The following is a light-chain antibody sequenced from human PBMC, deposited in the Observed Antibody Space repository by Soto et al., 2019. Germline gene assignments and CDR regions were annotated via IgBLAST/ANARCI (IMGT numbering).Light chain of an antibody. CDR1: SSDVGAYNY. CDR3: SSYAGSSTWV. V-gene: IGLV2-8*01. CDR2: GVT. J-gene: IGLJ3*02. Sequence: QSVLTQPPSAPGSPGQSVTIPCTGTSSDVGAYNYVSWYQQHPGKAPKLVIYGVTKRPSGVPDRFSGSKSGNTASLTVSGLQSEDEADYYCSSYAGSSTWVFGGGTKLTVL.